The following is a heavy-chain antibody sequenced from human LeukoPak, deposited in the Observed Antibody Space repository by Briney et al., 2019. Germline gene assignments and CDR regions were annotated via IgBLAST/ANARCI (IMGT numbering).Heavy chain of an antibody. CDR3: ARGSGSYQGVDY. Sequence: GGSLRLSCAASGFTFSSSAMSWVRQAPGKGLEWVSVIYTGGSTDYADSVKGRFTISRDNPKNTLYLQMNSLRAEDTAVYYCARGSGSYQGVDYWGQGTLVTVSS. CDR1: GFTFSSSA. V-gene: IGHV3-66*01. CDR2: IYTGGST. D-gene: IGHD1-26*01. J-gene: IGHJ4*02.